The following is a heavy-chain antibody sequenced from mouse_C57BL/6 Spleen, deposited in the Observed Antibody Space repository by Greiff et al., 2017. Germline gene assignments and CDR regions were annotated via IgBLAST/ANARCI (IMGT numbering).Heavy chain of an antibody. J-gene: IGHJ1*03. Sequence: EVQLQQSGPELVKPGASVKIPCKASGYTFTDYNMDWVKQSHGKSLEWIGDINPNNGGTIYNQKFKGKATLTVYKSSSTAYMELRSLTSGDTAVYYCARSPHYYGSSYWYFDVWGTGTTVTVSS. CDR3: ARSPHYYGSSYWYFDV. V-gene: IGHV1-18*01. CDR2: INPNNGGT. D-gene: IGHD1-1*01. CDR1: GYTFTDYN.